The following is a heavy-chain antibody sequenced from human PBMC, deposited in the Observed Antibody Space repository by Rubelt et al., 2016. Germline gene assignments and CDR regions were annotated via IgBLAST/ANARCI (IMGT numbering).Heavy chain of an antibody. CDR2: IYYSGNL. Sequence: RLQLQESGPGLVKSSETLSLTCTVSDGSISDSSYYWGWIRQPPGKGLEWIGNIYYSGNLYYNPSLKSRVTISVDTSKNQFCLKLGSVTAADTAGNYVAGELGQEVGYSYGYDYWGQGTLVTVSS. V-gene: IGHV4-39*06. CDR1: DGSISDSSYY. J-gene: IGHJ4*02. CDR3: AGELGQEVGYSYGYDY. D-gene: IGHD5-18*01.